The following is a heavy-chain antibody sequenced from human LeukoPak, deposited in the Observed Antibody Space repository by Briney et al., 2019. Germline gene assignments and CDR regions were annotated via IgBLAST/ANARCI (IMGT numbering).Heavy chain of an antibody. CDR3: ARFREYQLLSYYYYGMDV. CDR2: ISAYNGNT. V-gene: IGHV1-18*01. CDR1: GYTFTSYG. Sequence: ASVKVSCTASGYTFTSYGISWVRQAPGQGLEWMGWISAYNGNTNYAQKLQGRVTMTTDTSTSTAYMELRSLRSDDTAVYYCARFREYQLLSYYYYGMDVWGQGTTVTVSS. J-gene: IGHJ6*02. D-gene: IGHD2-2*01.